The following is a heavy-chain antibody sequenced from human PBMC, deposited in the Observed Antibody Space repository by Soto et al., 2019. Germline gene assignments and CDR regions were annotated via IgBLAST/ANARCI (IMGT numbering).Heavy chain of an antibody. CDR2: ISAYNGNT. D-gene: IGHD2-2*01. J-gene: IGHJ6*02. CDR3: ARYVEDCSSTSCPSGGYYCLDV. Sequence: ASVKVSCKASGYTFTSYGISWVRQAPGQGLEWMGWISAYNGNTNYAKKLQGRVTRTTDTTTSTAYMELRSLRSDDTAVYYFARYVEDCSSTSCPSGGYYCLDVWGQGTTVTVSS. V-gene: IGHV1-18*04. CDR1: GYTFTSYG.